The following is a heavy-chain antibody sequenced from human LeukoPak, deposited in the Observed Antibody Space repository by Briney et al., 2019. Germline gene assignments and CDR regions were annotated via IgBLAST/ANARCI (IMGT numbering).Heavy chain of an antibody. CDR3: ARYGVGATNDDAFAI. CDR2: INHSGST. D-gene: IGHD1-26*01. CDR1: GGSFSGYY. V-gene: IGHV4-34*01. J-gene: IGHJ3*02. Sequence: SETLSLTCAVYGGSFSGYYWSWIRQPPGKGLEWIGEINHSGSTNYNPSLKSRVTISVDTSKNQFSLKLSSVTAADTAVYYCARYGVGATNDDAFAIWGQGTMVTVSS.